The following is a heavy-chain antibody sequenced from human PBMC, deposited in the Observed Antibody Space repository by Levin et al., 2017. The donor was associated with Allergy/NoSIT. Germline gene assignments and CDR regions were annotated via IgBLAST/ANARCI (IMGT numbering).Heavy chain of an antibody. D-gene: IGHD3-22*01. V-gene: IGHV3-11*01. Sequence: PGGSLRLSCAASGFTFSDYYMSWIRQAPGKGLEWVSYISSSGSTIYYADSVKGRFTISRDNAKNSLYLQMNSLRAEDTAVYYCAAPLGKGYYDVPRGMDVWGQGTTVTVSS. J-gene: IGHJ6*02. CDR3: AAPLGKGYYDVPRGMDV. CDR1: GFTFSDYY. CDR2: ISSSGSTI.